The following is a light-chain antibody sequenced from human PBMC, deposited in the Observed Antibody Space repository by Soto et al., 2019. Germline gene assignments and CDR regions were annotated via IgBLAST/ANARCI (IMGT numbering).Light chain of an antibody. Sequence: DIVMTQSPDSLAVSLGERATINCKSSQSVLYSSNNKNYLAWYQHKPGQPPQLLIYWASTRESGVPDRFSGSGSGTDFTLTISSLQAEDVAVYYCQQYYSTPTFGQGTKLEIK. CDR2: WAS. V-gene: IGKV4-1*01. CDR3: QQYYSTPT. J-gene: IGKJ2*01. CDR1: QSVLYSSNNKNY.